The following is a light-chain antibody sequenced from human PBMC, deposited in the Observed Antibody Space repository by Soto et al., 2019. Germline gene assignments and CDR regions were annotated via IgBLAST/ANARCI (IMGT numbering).Light chain of an antibody. Sequence: DIQLTQSPPSLSASVGDRVSLTCRASQTINNYVNWYQQEPGKAPKLLIYGASSLRSGVPSRFSGSGFGTDFILTITSLQPEDFVISDCQQTYSTPYIFGGGTKLDI. J-gene: IGKJ2*01. CDR3: QQTYSTPYI. CDR1: QTINNY. CDR2: GAS. V-gene: IGKV1-39*01.